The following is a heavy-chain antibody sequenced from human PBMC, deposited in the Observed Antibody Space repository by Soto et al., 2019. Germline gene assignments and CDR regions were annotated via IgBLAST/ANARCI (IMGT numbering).Heavy chain of an antibody. J-gene: IGHJ5*02. D-gene: IGHD3-3*01. V-gene: IGHV3-49*03. CDR1: GFIFSEHG. CDR3: TRGRFGSYGP. CDR2: IGGTPDGGRV. Sequence: EENVVESGGGLVPPGRSLRLSCSASGFIFSEHGMTWIRRAPGRGLEWVAFIGGTPDGGRVEYAASARGRFTISRDDAKTSVYLQMNSLRLDDIGVYYCTRGRFGSYGPWGQGTLVTVSS.